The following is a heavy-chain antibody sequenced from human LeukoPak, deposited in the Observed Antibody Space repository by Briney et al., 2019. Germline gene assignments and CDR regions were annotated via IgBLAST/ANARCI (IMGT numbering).Heavy chain of an antibody. D-gene: IGHD1-1*01. Sequence: ASVKVSCKASGYTFTGYYMRWVRQAPGQGLEWMGWINPNSGGTNHAQKFQGRVTMTRDTSISTAYMELSRLRSDDTAVYYCARGRSTTGTFFIYWGQGTLVTVSS. CDR3: ARGRSTTGTFFIY. CDR1: GYTFTGYY. CDR2: INPNSGGT. J-gene: IGHJ4*02. V-gene: IGHV1-2*02.